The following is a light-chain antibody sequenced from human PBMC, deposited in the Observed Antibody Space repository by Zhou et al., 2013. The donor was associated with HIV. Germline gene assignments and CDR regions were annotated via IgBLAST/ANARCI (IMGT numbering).Light chain of an antibody. Sequence: ELVLTQSPGTLSLSPGERVTLSCKTSQSVRNDYLAWYQKNRGQAPRLLIYGAFNRAXGIPDRFSGSGSGTDFTLTISRLEPEDFAVYYCQHYGSSFGGGTKLEI. CDR1: QSVRNDY. J-gene: IGKJ4*01. CDR2: GAF. V-gene: IGKV3-20*01. CDR3: QHYGSS.